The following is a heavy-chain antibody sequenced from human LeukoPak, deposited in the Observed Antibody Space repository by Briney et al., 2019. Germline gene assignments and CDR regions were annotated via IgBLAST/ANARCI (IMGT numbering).Heavy chain of an antibody. J-gene: IGHJ6*03. CDR3: ARDNYCSGGSCYIPYYYYYMDV. V-gene: IGHV1-2*02. CDR2: INPNSGGT. D-gene: IGHD2-15*01. Sequence: EASVKVSCXASGYTFTGYYMHWVRQAPGQGLEWMGWINPNSGGTNYAQKFQGRVTMTRDTSISTAYMELSRLRSDDTAVYYCARDNYCSGGSCYIPYYYYYMDVWGRGTTVTVSS. CDR1: GYTFTGYY.